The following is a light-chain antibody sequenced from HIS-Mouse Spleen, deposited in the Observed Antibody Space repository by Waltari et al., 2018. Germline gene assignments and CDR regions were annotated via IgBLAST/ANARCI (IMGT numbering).Light chain of an antibody. CDR3: GADHGSGSNFVYV. Sequence: QPVLTQPPSASASLGASGTLTCTLRSAYSIDKVDCYQQSPGTGPRFVMRVGTGGMVGSKGDGIPDRFSVLGSGLNRYLTIKKIQEEDESDYHCGADHGSGSNFVYVFGTGTKVTVL. J-gene: IGLJ1*01. CDR2: VGTGGMVG. V-gene: IGLV9-49*01. CDR1: SAYSIDK.